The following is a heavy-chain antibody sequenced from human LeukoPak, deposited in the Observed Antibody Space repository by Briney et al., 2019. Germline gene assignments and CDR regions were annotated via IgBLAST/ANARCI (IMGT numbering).Heavy chain of an antibody. CDR2: INPNSGGT. CDR1: GYTFTTYA. D-gene: IGHD6-19*01. Sequence: GASVKVSCKASGYTFTTYAMNWVRQAPGQGLEWMGWINPNSGGTNYAQKFQGRVTMTRDTSISTAYMELSRLRSDDTAVYYCARTYSSGWQTYKNWFDPWGQGTLVTVSS. J-gene: IGHJ5*02. V-gene: IGHV1-2*02. CDR3: ARTYSSGWQTYKNWFDP.